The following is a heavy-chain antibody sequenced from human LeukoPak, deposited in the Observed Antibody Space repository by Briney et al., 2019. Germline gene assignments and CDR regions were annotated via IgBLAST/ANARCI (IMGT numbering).Heavy chain of an antibody. CDR1: GFTLDDYA. D-gene: IGHD3/OR15-3a*01. CDR3: AKAVMGTGYYGAFEI. V-gene: IGHV3-9*01. J-gene: IGHJ3*02. Sequence: GRSQRLSCAASGFTLDDYAMHWVRQAPGKGLEWVSGISWNSGSTGYADSVKGRFTISRDNAKNSLYLQMNSLRAEDTALYYCAKAVMGTGYYGAFEIWGQGTMVTVSS. CDR2: ISWNSGST.